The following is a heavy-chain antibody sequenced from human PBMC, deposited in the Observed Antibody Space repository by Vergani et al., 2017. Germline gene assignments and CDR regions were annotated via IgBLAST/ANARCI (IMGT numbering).Heavy chain of an antibody. D-gene: IGHD2-2*02. CDR2: IIPILGIA. V-gene: IGHV1-69*02. CDR1: GGTFSSYT. CDR3: ARSGVVVPAAIGCWFDP. Sequence: QVQLVQSGAEVKKPGSSVKVSCKASGGTFSSYTISWVRQAPGQGLEWMGRIIPILGIANYAQKFQGRVTITADKSTSTAYMELSSLRSEDTAVYYCARSGVVVPAAIGCWFDPWGQGTLVTVSS. J-gene: IGHJ5*02.